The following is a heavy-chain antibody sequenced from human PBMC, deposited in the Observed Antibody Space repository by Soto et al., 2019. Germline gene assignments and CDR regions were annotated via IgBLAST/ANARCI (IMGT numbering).Heavy chain of an antibody. D-gene: IGHD1-26*01. CDR1: GGTFSSYT. CDR2: IIPILGIA. J-gene: IGHJ3*02. Sequence: QVQLVQSGAEVKKAGSSVKVSCKASGGTFSSYTISWVRQAPGQGLEWMGRIIPILGIANYAQKFQGRVTITADKSTSTAYMELSSLRSEDTAVYYCARVSVGATTLDAFDIWGQGTMVTVSS. CDR3: ARVSVGATTLDAFDI. V-gene: IGHV1-69*02.